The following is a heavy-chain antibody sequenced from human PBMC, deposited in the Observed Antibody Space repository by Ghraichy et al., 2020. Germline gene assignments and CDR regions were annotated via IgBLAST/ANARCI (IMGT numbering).Heavy chain of an antibody. J-gene: IGHJ1*01. CDR2: SNHSGST. V-gene: IGHV4-34*01. CDR3: AGSSWYVAEYFQH. CDR1: GGSFSGYY. Sequence: SETLSLTCAVYGGSFSGYYWSWIRQPPGKGLEWIGESNHSGSTNYNPSLKRRVTISVDTYKNQFSLKLSSVTAADTAVYYCAGSSWYVAEYFQHWGQGTLVPVSS. D-gene: IGHD6-13*01.